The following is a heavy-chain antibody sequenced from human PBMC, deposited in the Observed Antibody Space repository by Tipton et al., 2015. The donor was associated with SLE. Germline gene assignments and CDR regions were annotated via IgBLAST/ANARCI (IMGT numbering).Heavy chain of an antibody. Sequence: SLRLSCAASGFTFDDYAMHWVRQAPGKGLEWVSGISWNSGSIGYADSVKGRFTISRDNAKNSLYLQMNSLRAEDMALYYCAKASRGGYFDYWGQGTLVTVSS. D-gene: IGHD3-16*01. CDR3: AKASRGGYFDY. CDR1: GFTFDDYA. V-gene: IGHV3-9*03. J-gene: IGHJ4*02. CDR2: ISWNSGSI.